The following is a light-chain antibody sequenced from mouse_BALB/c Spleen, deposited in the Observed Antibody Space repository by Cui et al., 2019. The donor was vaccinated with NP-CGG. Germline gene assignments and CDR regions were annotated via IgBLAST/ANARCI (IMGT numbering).Light chain of an antibody. CDR3: ALWYSNHWV. J-gene: IGLJ1*01. Sequence: QAVVTQDSALTTSPGETVTLTCRSSIGAVTTSNYANWVQEKPDHLFTGLIGGTNNRPPGVPARFSGSLIGDKAALTITGAQTEDEAIYFCALWYSNHWVFGGGTNLTVL. CDR1: IGAVTTSNY. V-gene: IGLV1*01. CDR2: GTN.